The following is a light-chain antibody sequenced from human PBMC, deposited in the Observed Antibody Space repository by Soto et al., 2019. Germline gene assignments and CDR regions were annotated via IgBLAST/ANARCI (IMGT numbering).Light chain of an antibody. J-gene: IGLJ3*02. CDR2: RND. Sequence: QSVLTQPPSAPGAPGQGVTISCSGSTSNIGNNYVYWYQQLPGTAPKLLIYRNDQRPSGVPDRFSGSKSGTSASLAISGLRSEDGADYYCQAWDDSQSWVFGGGTKLTVL. CDR3: QAWDDSQSWV. V-gene: IGLV1-47*01. CDR1: TSNIGNNY.